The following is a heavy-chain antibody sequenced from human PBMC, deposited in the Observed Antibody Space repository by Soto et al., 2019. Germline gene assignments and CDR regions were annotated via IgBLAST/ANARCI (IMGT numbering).Heavy chain of an antibody. V-gene: IGHV1-69*13. CDR3: ARHCSGGSCYSTVDYYYGMDA. D-gene: IGHD2-15*01. Sequence: SVKVSCKASGGTFSSYAISWVRQAPGQGLEWMGGIIPIFGTANYAQKFQGRVTITADESTSTAYMELSSLSSEDTAVYYCARHCSGGSCYSTVDYYYGMDAWGQGTTVTVSS. CDR1: GGTFSSYA. J-gene: IGHJ6*02. CDR2: IIPIFGTA.